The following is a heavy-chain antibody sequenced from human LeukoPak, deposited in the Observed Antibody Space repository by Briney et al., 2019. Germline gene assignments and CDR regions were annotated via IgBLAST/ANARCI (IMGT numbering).Heavy chain of an antibody. Sequence: GGSLRLSCAASGFTVSSNYMSWVRQAPGKGLEWVSVIYSGGSTYYADSVKGRFTISRDNSKNTLYLQMNSLRAEDTAVYYCAGPLTGTKYYAFDIWGQGTMVTVSS. CDR1: GFTVSSNY. V-gene: IGHV3-53*01. CDR2: IYSGGST. D-gene: IGHD1-7*01. CDR3: AGPLTGTKYYAFDI. J-gene: IGHJ3*02.